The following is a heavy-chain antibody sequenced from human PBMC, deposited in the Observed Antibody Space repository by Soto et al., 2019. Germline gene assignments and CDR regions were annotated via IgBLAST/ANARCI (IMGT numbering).Heavy chain of an antibody. CDR3: ASAIAVAGNYYYYGMDV. V-gene: IGHV1-69*02. CDR2: IIPILGIA. J-gene: IGHJ6*02. CDR1: GGTFSSYT. D-gene: IGHD6-19*01. Sequence: QVQLVQSGAEVKKPGSSVKVSCKASGGTFSSYTISWVRQAPGQGLEWMGRIIPILGIANYAQKFQGRVRMTADNTTGTADRERSSLRSEHTAVYYCASAIAVAGNYYYYGMDVWGQGTTVTVSS.